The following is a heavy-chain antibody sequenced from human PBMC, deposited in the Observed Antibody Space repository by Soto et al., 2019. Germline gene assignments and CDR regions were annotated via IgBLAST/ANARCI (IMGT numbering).Heavy chain of an antibody. Sequence: QVQLVQSGAEVKKPGASVKVSCKASGYTFTSYAMHWVRQAPGQRLEWMGWINAGNGNTKYSQKFQGRVTITRDTSASTAYMELRSLRSEDTAVYYCARVGGNKVYYYYMDVWGKGTTLTVSS. V-gene: IGHV1-3*01. J-gene: IGHJ6*03. CDR3: ARVGGNKVYYYYMDV. CDR1: GYTFTSYA. CDR2: INAGNGNT.